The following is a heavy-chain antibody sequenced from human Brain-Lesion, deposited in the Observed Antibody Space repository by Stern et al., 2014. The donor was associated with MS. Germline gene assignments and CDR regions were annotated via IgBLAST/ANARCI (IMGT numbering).Heavy chain of an antibody. CDR1: GFTFSDFA. CDR3: VKESQSLKYFFDL. V-gene: IGHV3-30*18. D-gene: IGHD2/OR15-2a*01. CDR2: ISDDGSYK. J-gene: IGHJ4*02. Sequence: VQLVESGGGVVQPGRPLRLSCAASGFTFSDFAMHWVRQAPGKGLEWVATISDDGSYKYYADSVKGRFTVSRDNPRNTLYMEMNSLRAEDTALYYCVKESQSLKYFFDLWGQGSPVTVSS.